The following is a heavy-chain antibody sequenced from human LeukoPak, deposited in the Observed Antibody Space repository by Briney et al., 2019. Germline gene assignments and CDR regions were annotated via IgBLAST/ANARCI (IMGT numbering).Heavy chain of an antibody. J-gene: IGHJ6*03. CDR2: IYSGGST. CDR3: ARAPYGNYYYYYMDV. V-gene: IGHV3-53*01. D-gene: IGHD3-10*01. CDR1: GFTVSSNY. Sequence: GGSLRLSCAASGFTVSSNYMSWVRQAPGKGLEWVSIIYSGGSTYCADSVKGRFTISRDNSKNTLYFQMNSLRAEDTAVYYCARAPYGNYYYYYMDVWGKGTTVTVSS.